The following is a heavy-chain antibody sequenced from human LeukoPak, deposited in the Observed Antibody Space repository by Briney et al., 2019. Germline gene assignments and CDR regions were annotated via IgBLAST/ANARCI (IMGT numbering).Heavy chain of an antibody. Sequence: GGSLRLSCAASGFTFSSYAMSWVRQAPGKGLEWVSAISGSGGSTYYADSVKGRFTISRDNSKNTLYLQMNSLRAEDTAVYYCAKDRNRSPKNYLPDAFDIWGQGTMVTVSS. CDR2: ISGSGGST. D-gene: IGHD1-14*01. CDR3: AKDRNRSPKNYLPDAFDI. V-gene: IGHV3-23*01. CDR1: GFTFSSYA. J-gene: IGHJ3*02.